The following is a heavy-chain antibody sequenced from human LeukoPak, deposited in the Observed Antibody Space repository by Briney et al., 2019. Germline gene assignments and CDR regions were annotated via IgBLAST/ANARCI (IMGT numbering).Heavy chain of an antibody. CDR2: IYYSGST. CDR3: ARGGLWFGEGDFDY. Sequence: PSETLSLTCTVSGGSISSYYWSWIRQPPGKGLEWIGYIYYSGSTNYNPSLKSRVTISVDTSKNQFSLKLSSVTAADTAVYYCARGGLWFGEGDFDYWGQGTLVTVPS. V-gene: IGHV4-59*01. J-gene: IGHJ4*02. D-gene: IGHD3-10*01. CDR1: GGSISSYY.